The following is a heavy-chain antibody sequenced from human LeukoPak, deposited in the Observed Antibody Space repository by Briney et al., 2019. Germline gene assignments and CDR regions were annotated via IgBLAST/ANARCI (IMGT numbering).Heavy chain of an antibody. CDR3: AKDRSCTNDICHGDFDY. CDR1: GFTFSSYA. D-gene: IGHD2-8*01. J-gene: IGHJ4*02. Sequence: GGSLRLSCAASGFTFSSYAVSWVRQAPGKGLEWVSGISGSGGSTYSADSVKGRFTISRDNSKNTLYLQMNSLRAEDTALYYCAKDRSCTNDICHGDFDYWGQGTLVTVSS. CDR2: ISGSGGST. V-gene: IGHV3-23*01.